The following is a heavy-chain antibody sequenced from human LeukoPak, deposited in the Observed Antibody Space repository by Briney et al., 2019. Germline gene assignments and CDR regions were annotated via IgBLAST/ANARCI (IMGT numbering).Heavy chain of an antibody. CDR2: ISSSSYI. V-gene: IGHV3-21*01. Sequence: GGSLRLSCAASGFTFSSYSMNWVRQAPGKGLEWVSSISSSSYIYYADSVKGRFTISRDNAKNSLYLQMNSLRAEDTAVYYCARDIGLGDYGMGVWGQGTTVTVSS. CDR3: ARDIGLGDYGMGV. CDR1: GFTFSSYS. J-gene: IGHJ6*02. D-gene: IGHD3-16*01.